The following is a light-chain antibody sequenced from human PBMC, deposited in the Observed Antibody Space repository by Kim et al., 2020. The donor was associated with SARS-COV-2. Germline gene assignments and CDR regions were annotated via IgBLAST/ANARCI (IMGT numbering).Light chain of an antibody. CDR1: GSDVGSYYL. CDR3: CSYAGSSTFPYV. CDR2: GVS. Sequence: SITIPCSGPGSDVGSYYLVSWYQQHPGKAPNLMIYGVSRRPSGVSNRFSGSKSGNTASLTISGLQAEDEADYYCCSYAGSSTFPYVFGTGTKVTVL. V-gene: IGLV2-23*02. J-gene: IGLJ1*01.